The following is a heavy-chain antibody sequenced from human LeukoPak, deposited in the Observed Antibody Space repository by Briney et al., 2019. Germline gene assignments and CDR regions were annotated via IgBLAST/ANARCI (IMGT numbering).Heavy chain of an antibody. J-gene: IGHJ3*02. CDR2: IYYSGST. CDR1: GGSISSYY. CDR3: ARDRSWGDAFDI. V-gene: IGHV4-59*01. Sequence: PSETLSLTCTVSGGSISSYYWSWIRQPPGKGLEWIGYIYYSGSTNYNPSLKSRVTISVDTSKNQFPLKLSSVTAADTAVYYCARDRSWGDAFDIWGQGTMVTVSS. D-gene: IGHD6-13*01.